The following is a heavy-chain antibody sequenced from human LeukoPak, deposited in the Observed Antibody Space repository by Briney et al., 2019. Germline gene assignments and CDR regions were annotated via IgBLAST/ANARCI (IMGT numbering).Heavy chain of an antibody. V-gene: IGHV4-34*01. CDR2: INHSGST. D-gene: IGHD1-26*01. Sequence: KSSETLSLTCAVYGGSFSGYYWSWIRQPPGKGLEWIGEINHSGSTNYNPSLKSRVTISVDTSKNQFSLKLSSVTAADTAVYYCGRGGSPGGATNDYWGQGTLVTVSS. CDR1: GGSFSGYY. J-gene: IGHJ4*02. CDR3: GRGGSPGGATNDY.